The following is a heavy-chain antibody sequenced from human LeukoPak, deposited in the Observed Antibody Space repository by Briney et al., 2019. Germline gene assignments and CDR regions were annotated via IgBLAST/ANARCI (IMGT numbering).Heavy chain of an antibody. Sequence: GGSLRLSCAASGFTFSNYAMSWVRQAPGKGLQWVSGMSGSGGSTYYADSVKGRFTISRDNSKNTLYLQMNSLRAEDTAVYYCARVALGYCTNGVCYPFDYWGQGTLVTVSS. CDR2: MSGSGGST. D-gene: IGHD2-8*01. J-gene: IGHJ4*02. V-gene: IGHV3-23*01. CDR3: ARVALGYCTNGVCYPFDY. CDR1: GFTFSNYA.